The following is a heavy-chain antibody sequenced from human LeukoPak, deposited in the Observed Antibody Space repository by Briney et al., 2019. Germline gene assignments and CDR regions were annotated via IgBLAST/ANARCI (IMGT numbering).Heavy chain of an antibody. J-gene: IGHJ5*02. CDR2: IYPGDSDT. CDR1: GYSFTNYW. V-gene: IGHV5-51*01. CDR3: ARRDYYGSGSYYKHNYFDP. D-gene: IGHD3-10*01. Sequence: GESLKISCKASGYSFTNYWIGWVRQMPGKGLEWMGIIYPGDSDTRYSPSFQGQVTISADKSISTAYLQWSGLKASDTAMYYCARRDYYGSGSYYKHNYFDPWGQGTLVTVSS.